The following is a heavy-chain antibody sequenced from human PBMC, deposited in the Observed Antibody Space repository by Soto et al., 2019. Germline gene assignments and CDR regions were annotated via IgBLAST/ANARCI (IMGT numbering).Heavy chain of an antibody. Sequence: GGSLRLSCAASGFTFSDYYMSWIRQAPGKGLEWVSYISSSGSTIYYADSVKGRFTISRDNAKNSLYLQMNSLRAEDTAVYYCARVGYSSSWYDDAFDIWGQGTMVTVSS. CDR2: ISSSGSTI. D-gene: IGHD6-13*01. V-gene: IGHV3-11*01. CDR3: ARVGYSSSWYDDAFDI. CDR1: GFTFSDYY. J-gene: IGHJ3*02.